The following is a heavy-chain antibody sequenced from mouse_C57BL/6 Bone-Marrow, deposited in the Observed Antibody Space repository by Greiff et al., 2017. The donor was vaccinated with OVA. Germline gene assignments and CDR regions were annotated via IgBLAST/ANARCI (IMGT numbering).Heavy chain of an antibody. CDR1: GYTFTSYW. V-gene: IGHV1-61*01. CDR2: IYPSDSET. Sequence: QVQLQQPGAELVRPGSSVKLSCKASGYTFTSYWMDWVKQRPGQGLEWIGNIYPSDSETNYNHKFKDKATLTVDKSSSTAYMQLSSLTSEDSAVYVCARSGYDGNLWYFDVWGTGTTVTVSS. CDR3: ARSGYDGNLWYFDV. D-gene: IGHD2-1*01. J-gene: IGHJ1*03.